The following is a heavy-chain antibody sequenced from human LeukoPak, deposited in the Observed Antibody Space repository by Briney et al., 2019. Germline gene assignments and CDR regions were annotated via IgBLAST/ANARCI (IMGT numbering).Heavy chain of an antibody. CDR3: ARPKKGGVFGVIMGGGVVV. V-gene: IGHV1-2*02. Sequence: ASVKVSCKASGYAFTGYYIHWVRQAPGQGLEWMGWINPNSGGTNYALKFQGRVSMTRDTSISSAYMELSRLRSDDTAVYYCARPKKGGVFGVIMGGGVVVWGQGTTVTVSS. J-gene: IGHJ6*02. D-gene: IGHD3-3*01. CDR1: GYAFTGYY. CDR2: INPNSGGT.